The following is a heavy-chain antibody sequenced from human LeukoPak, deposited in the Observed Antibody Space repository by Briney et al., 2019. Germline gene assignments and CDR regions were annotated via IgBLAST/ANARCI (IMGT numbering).Heavy chain of an antibody. J-gene: IGHJ4*02. V-gene: IGHV1-69*05. D-gene: IGHD2-2*01. CDR1: GYTFTGYY. CDR3: ARGNWGPGGGYQLLDY. Sequence: GASVKVSCKASGYTFTGYYMHWVRQAPGQGLEWMGGIIPIFGTANYAQKFQGRVTIATDESTSTAYMELSSLRSEDTAVYYCARGNWGPGGGYQLLDYWGQGTLVTVSS. CDR2: IIPIFGTA.